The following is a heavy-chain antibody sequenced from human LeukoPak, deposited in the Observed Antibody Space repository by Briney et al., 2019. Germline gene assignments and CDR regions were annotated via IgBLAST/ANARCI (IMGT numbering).Heavy chain of an antibody. J-gene: IGHJ4*02. CDR3: ARGVGRGINDY. CDR2: IYYSGST. D-gene: IGHD3-10*01. V-gene: IGHV4-30-4*01. CDR1: GGSISSGDYY. Sequence: SETLSLTCTVSGGSISSGDYYWGWIRQPPGKGLEWIGYIYYSGSTYYNPSLKSRVTISVDTSKNQFSLKLSSVTAADTAVYYCARGVGRGINDYWGQGTLVTVSS.